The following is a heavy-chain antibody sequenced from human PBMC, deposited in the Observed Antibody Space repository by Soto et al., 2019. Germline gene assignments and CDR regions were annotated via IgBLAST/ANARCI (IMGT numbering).Heavy chain of an antibody. CDR3: ARDEYYDILTGYYSGFDY. V-gene: IGHV3-33*08. CDR2: IWYDGSNK. D-gene: IGHD3-9*01. CDR1: GFTFSTYS. J-gene: IGHJ4*02. Sequence: GGSLRLSCAASGFTFSTYSMNWVRQAPGKGLEWVAVIWYDGSNKYYADSVKGRFTISRDNSKNTLYLQMNSLRAEDTAVYYCARDEYYDILTGYYSGFDYWGQGTLVTVSS.